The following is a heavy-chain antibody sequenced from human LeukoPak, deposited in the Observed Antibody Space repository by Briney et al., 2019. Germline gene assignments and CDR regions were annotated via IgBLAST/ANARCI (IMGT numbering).Heavy chain of an antibody. Sequence: PSETLSLTCTVSGGSISSYYWSWIRQPPGKGLEWIGYIYYSGSTNYNPSLKSRVTISVDTSKNQFSLKLSSVTAADTAVYYCASFLGYCSRTSCYGWFDPWGQGTLVSVSS. CDR2: IYYSGST. CDR3: ASFLGYCSRTSCYGWFDP. V-gene: IGHV4-59*08. CDR1: GGSISSYY. D-gene: IGHD2-2*01. J-gene: IGHJ5*02.